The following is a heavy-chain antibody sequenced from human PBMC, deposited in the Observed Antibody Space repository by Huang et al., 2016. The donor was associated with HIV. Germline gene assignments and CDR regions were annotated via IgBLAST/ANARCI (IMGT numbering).Heavy chain of an antibody. V-gene: IGHV3-30*02. CDR3: ARGDYYDSSGYHPGYFDN. Sequence: VQLLESGGGVAQPGGSLRLSCTASGFILSNYGMHWVSQVPGKGLTGGKFKQNDGKKKYYADAGKGRFTVGRENSKNILFMQMSSLRPDDTAIYYCARGDYYDSSGYHPGYFDNWGRGALVTVSS. CDR2: KQNDGKKK. J-gene: IGHJ4*02. D-gene: IGHD3-22*01. CDR1: GFILSNYG.